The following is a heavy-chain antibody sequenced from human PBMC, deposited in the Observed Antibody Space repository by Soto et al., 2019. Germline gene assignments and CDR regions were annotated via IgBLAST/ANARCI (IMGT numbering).Heavy chain of an antibody. J-gene: IGHJ6*02. V-gene: IGHV3-30*18. Sequence: GGSLRLSCAASGFSFSSYGMEWVRLAPGKGLEWVAATTYDGTDKYYADSVKGRFTISRDNSKNTLYLQMSSLGPEDTAVYYCVKERYAQLWLEDYGMDVWGQGTTVTVSS. CDR3: VKERYAQLWLEDYGMDV. CDR2: TTYDGTDK. CDR1: GFSFSSYG. D-gene: IGHD5-18*01.